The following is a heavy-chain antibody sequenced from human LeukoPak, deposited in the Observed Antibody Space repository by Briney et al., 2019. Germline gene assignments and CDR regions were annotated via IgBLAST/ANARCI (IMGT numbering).Heavy chain of an antibody. V-gene: IGHV1-18*01. J-gene: IGHJ4*02. Sequence: ASVKVSCKASGYTFSSYGISWVRQAPGQGLDWMGWFSAYNGNTNYAQKLQGRVTLTTDTSTSTAYMELRSLRSDDTAVYFCARDAIASAGKAPLYWGQGTLVTVSS. CDR3: ARDAIASAGKAPLY. CDR1: GYTFSSYG. CDR2: FSAYNGNT. D-gene: IGHD6-13*01.